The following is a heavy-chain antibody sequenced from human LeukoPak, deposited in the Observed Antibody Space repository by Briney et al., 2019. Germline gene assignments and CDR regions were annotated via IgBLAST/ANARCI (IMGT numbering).Heavy chain of an antibody. CDR1: GFSFYNAW. J-gene: IGHJ3*02. V-gene: IGHV3-15*07. D-gene: IGHD3-16*01. CDR2: IRSNSDGGTI. CDR3: ARGGDAFDI. Sequence: GGSLRLSCATSGFSFYNAWMNWVRQAPGKGLEWVGRIRSNSDGGTIDYAAPVKGRFTLSRDDSKDTLYLQMNSLQTEDTAVYYCARGGDAFDIWGQGTMVTVSS.